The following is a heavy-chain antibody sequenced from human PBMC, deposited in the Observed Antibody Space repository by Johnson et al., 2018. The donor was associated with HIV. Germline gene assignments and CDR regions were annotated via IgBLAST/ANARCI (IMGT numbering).Heavy chain of an antibody. D-gene: IGHD5-24*01. V-gene: IGHV3-30*03. CDR3: ARFGRGGSHAFDI. J-gene: IGHJ3*02. CDR1: GFTFSNYG. Sequence: QVQLVESGGGVVQPGRSLRLSCAASGFTFSNYGMHWVRQAPGKGLEWVAVILYRGSNKYYADSVKGRFTISRDHAKNSLYLQMNSLRAEDTALYYCARFGRGGSHAFDIWGQGTMVTVSS. CDR2: ILYRGSNK.